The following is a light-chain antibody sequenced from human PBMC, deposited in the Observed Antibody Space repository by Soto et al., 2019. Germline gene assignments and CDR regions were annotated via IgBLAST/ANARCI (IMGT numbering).Light chain of an antibody. V-gene: IGLV1-40*01. CDR1: SSNIGAGYD. J-gene: IGLJ2*01. CDR3: QSYDSSLSGPVV. Sequence: QLVLTQPPSVSGAPGQRVTISCTGSSSNIGAGYDVHWYQQLPGTAPKLLIYGNSNRPSGVPDRFSGSKSGTSASLAITGLQAEDEADYYGQSYDSSLSGPVVFGGGTKLTFL. CDR2: GNS.